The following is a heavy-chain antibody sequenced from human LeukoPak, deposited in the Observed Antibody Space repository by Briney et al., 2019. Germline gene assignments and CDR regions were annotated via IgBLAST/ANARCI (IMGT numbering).Heavy chain of an antibody. Sequence: GGSLRLSCAASGFTFSSYAMSWVRQAPGKGLEWVSSISSSSSYIYYADSVKGRFTISRDNAKNSLYLQMNSLRAEDTAVYYCARLMRAGDSSGYSWGQGTLVTVSS. CDR3: ARLMRAGDSSGYS. V-gene: IGHV3-21*01. CDR1: GFTFSSYA. CDR2: ISSSSSYI. J-gene: IGHJ4*02. D-gene: IGHD3-22*01.